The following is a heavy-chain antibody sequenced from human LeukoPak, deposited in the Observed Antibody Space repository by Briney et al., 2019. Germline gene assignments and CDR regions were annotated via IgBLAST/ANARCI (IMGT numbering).Heavy chain of an antibody. CDR1: GFTFSNYA. Sequence: GGSLRLSCAASGFTFSNYAMHWVRQAPGKGLEYVSAINNDGSLTYYANSVKGGFTISRDNSKNTLYLQMGSLRPEDMAVYYCARRDCEVSYLDYWGQGNIVTVSS. J-gene: IGHJ4*02. CDR3: ARRDCEVSYLDY. D-gene: IGHD3/OR15-3a*01. CDR2: INNDGSLT. V-gene: IGHV3-64*01.